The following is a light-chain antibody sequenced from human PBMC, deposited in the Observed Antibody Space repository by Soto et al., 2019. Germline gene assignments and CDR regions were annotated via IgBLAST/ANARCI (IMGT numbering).Light chain of an antibody. Sequence: EIVLTQSPATLSLSPGERATLSCRASESVRHYVAWYQHKPGQAPRLLIYDASTWATGIPARFSGSGSGTDYTLSISSLEAEEFAVYYCQHRDNWSYIFGQGTKLEMK. J-gene: IGKJ2*01. CDR2: DAS. CDR3: QHRDNWSYI. V-gene: IGKV3-11*01. CDR1: ESVRHY.